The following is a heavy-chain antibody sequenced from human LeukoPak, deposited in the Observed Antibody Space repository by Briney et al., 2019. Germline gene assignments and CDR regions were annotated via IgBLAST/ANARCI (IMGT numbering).Heavy chain of an antibody. CDR3: AKEDYGDYDL. CDR2: ISTTSYI. V-gene: IGHV3-21*04. Sequence: GGSLRLSCAASGFTFSSYTMNWVRQAPGRGLEWVSSISTTSYIFYADSVKGRFTISRDNSKNTLYLQMNSLRAEDTAVYYCAKEDYGDYDLWGQGTLVTVSS. D-gene: IGHD4-17*01. J-gene: IGHJ4*02. CDR1: GFTFSSYT.